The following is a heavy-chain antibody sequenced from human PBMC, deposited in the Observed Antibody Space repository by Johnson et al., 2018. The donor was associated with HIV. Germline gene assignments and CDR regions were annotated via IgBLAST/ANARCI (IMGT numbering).Heavy chain of an antibody. J-gene: IGHJ3*02. CDR3: ARARDRSSSRDAFDI. V-gene: IGHV3-NL1*01. D-gene: IGHD6-13*01. CDR2: INCDGRST. CDR1: GLTFTNTS. Sequence: QVQLVESGGGLVRPGGSLRLSCAVSGLTFTNTSMTWVRQAPGKGLEWVAGINCDGRSTGYAGSVKGRFTISRDNSKNTLYLQMNSLRAEDTAVYYCARARDRSSSRDAFDIWGQGTMVTVSS.